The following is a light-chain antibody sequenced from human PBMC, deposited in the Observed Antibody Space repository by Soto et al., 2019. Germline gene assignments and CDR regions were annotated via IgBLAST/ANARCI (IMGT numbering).Light chain of an antibody. CDR1: QSVNSDY. Sequence: EIVLTQSPGTLSLSPGERATLSCRASQSVNSDYLAWFQQKPGQAPRLLIYGASTRATGIPDRFSGSGSGTDFTLTISRLEPEDFAVYYCHHYGGSPITFGQGTRLEIK. J-gene: IGKJ5*01. CDR2: GAS. V-gene: IGKV3-20*01. CDR3: HHYGGSPIT.